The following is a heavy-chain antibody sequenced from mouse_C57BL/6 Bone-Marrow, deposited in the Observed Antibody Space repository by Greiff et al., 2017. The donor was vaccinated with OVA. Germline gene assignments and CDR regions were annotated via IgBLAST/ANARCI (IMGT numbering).Heavy chain of an antibody. J-gene: IGHJ3*01. CDR1: GYTFTSYW. V-gene: IGHV1-50*01. CDR2: IDPSDSYT. D-gene: IGHD1-1*01. CDR3: ERDDYGSSYWLAC. Sequence: QVQLQQPGAELVKPGASVKLSCKASGYTFTSYWMQWVKQRPGQGLEWIGEIDPSDSYTNYTQTFKGKATLTVDTSSSTAYMQLSSLTSEDSAVYYCERDDYGSSYWLACWGQGTLVTVSA.